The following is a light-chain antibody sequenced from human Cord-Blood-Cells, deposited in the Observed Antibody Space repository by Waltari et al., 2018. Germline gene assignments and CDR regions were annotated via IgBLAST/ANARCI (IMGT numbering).Light chain of an antibody. V-gene: IGLV2-11*01. J-gene: IGLJ2*01. CDR2: DVS. CDR3: CSYAGSYTYVV. Sequence: QSALTQPRSVSGSPGQSVTISCTGTSSDVGGYNYVSWYHQHPGKAPKLMIYDVSKRPSGVPDRFAGSKSGNTASLTIYGLQAEDEADYYCCSYAGSYTYVVFGGGTKLTVL. CDR1: SSDVGGYNY.